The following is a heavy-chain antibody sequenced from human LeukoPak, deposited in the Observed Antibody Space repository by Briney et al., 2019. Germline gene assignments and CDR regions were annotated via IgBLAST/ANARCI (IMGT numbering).Heavy chain of an antibody. D-gene: IGHD3-9*01. CDR3: ARSYDILTGYYDY. V-gene: IGHV3-48*04. CDR1: KFTFSDYG. J-gene: IGHJ4*02. Sequence: GGSLRLSCAASKFTFSDYGMNWVRQAPGKGLEWVSYISSSSSTIYYGDSVKGRFTISRDNAKNSLYLQMNSLRAEDTAVYYCARSYDILTGYYDYWGQGTLVTVSS. CDR2: ISSSSSTI.